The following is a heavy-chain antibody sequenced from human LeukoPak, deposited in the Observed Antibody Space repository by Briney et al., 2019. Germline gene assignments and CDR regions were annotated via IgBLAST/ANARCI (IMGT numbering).Heavy chain of an antibody. J-gene: IGHJ4*02. CDR1: GFSLSNFW. D-gene: IGHD2-2*01. V-gene: IGHV3-7*01. CDR3: VRSISSRNAF. Sequence: GGSLRLSCAASGFSLSNFWMNWVRQAPGKGREWVANMNEDGSAKYYVDSVKGRFTISTDNTKNSLFLQMTSLRVEDTAVYYCVRSISSRNAFWGQGTLVTVSS. CDR2: MNEDGSAK.